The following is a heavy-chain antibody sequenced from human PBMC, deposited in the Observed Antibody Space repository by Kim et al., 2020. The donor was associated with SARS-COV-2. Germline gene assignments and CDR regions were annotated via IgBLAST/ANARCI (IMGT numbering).Heavy chain of an antibody. Sequence: TNYSPSFQGHVTISADKSISTAYLQWSSLKASDTAMYYCARQTVVAEVSPWGQGTLVTVSS. CDR3: ARQTVVAEVSP. D-gene: IGHD2-15*01. CDR2: T. J-gene: IGHJ5*02. V-gene: IGHV5-10-1*01.